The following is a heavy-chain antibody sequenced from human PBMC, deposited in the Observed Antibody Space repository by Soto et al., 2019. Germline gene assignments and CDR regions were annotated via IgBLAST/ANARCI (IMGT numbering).Heavy chain of an antibody. V-gene: IGHV4-30-4*01. D-gene: IGHD3-10*02. CDR2: IYYSGST. J-gene: IGHJ6*02. Sequence: QVQLQESGPGLVKPSQTLSLTCTVSGGSISSGDYYWSWIRQPPGKGLEWIGYIYYSGSTYYNPSLKSRVTLSVDTSKNQFSLKLSSVTAADTAVYYCARGVGLFDVRQVYYYYGMDVCGQGTTVTVSS. CDR1: GGSISSGDYY. CDR3: ARGVGLFDVRQVYYYYGMDV.